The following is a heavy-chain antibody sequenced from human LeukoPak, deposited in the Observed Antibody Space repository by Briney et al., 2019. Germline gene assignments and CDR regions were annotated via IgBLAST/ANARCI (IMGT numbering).Heavy chain of an antibody. Sequence: KPSETLSLTCTVSGGSISSGSYYWSWIRQPAGKGLEWIGRIYTSGSTNYNPSLKSRVTISVDTSKNQFSLKLSSVTAADTAVYYCARARGIVGATDGYWGQGTLVTVSS. CDR2: IYTSGST. J-gene: IGHJ4*02. V-gene: IGHV4-61*02. CDR1: GGSISSGSYY. CDR3: ARARGIVGATDGY. D-gene: IGHD1-26*01.